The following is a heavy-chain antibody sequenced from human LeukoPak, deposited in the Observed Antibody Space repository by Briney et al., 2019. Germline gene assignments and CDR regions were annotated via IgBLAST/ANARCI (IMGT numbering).Heavy chain of an antibody. CDR2: ISSGGST. CDR3: AREGQPNYYYYMDV. Sequence: PGGSLRLSCAAPGFTFSNYAMSWVRQAPGKGLEWVSGISSGGSTNYADSVKGRFTISRDNSKNTLYLQMNSLRAEDTAVYYCAREGQPNYYYYMDVWGKGTTVTVSS. CDR1: GFTFSNYA. D-gene: IGHD6-13*01. V-gene: IGHV3-23*01. J-gene: IGHJ6*03.